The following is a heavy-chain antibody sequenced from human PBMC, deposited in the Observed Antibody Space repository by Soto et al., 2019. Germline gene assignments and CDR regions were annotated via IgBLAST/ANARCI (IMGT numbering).Heavy chain of an antibody. V-gene: IGHV4-30-4*01. Sequence: QVQLQESGPGLVKPSQTLSLTCTVSGGSISSGDYYWSWIRQPPGKGLEWIGYIYYSGSTYYNPSLKSRVTISVDTSKNQFPLKLSSVTAADTAVYYCARDSGWSRDYYYGMDVWGQGTTVTVSS. CDR3: ARDSGWSRDYYYGMDV. CDR2: IYYSGST. CDR1: GGSISSGDYY. J-gene: IGHJ6*02. D-gene: IGHD6-19*01.